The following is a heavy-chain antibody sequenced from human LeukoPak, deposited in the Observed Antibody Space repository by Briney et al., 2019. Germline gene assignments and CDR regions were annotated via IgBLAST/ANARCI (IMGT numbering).Heavy chain of an antibody. CDR2: ISSASSSI. V-gene: IGHV3-48*01. Sequence: GGSLRLSCTASGFTFSSHSMNWVRQAPGKGLEWISYISSASSSIHYAASVKGRFTISRDNGNNSLYLQMNSLRAEDTAVYYCAREVTPRYFDYWGQGTLVTVSS. D-gene: IGHD2-21*02. CDR3: AREVTPRYFDY. CDR1: GFTFSSHS. J-gene: IGHJ4*02.